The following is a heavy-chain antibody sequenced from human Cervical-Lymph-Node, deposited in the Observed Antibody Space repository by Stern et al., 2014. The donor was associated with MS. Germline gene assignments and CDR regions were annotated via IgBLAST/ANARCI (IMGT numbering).Heavy chain of an antibody. V-gene: IGHV2-70*04. J-gene: IGHJ3*01. CDR1: GFSLTTTGIR. Sequence: QITLKESGPALVRPTQTLTLTCTFSGFSLTTTGIRVSWIRQPPGKALEWLARIDLDDSTFYSTSLRTRLIISKDPSKNQVVLTMTNVDPADTATYYCARTPTYRFAFDVWGQGTVVIVSS. D-gene: IGHD3-10*01. CDR3: ARTPTYRFAFDV. CDR2: IDLDDST.